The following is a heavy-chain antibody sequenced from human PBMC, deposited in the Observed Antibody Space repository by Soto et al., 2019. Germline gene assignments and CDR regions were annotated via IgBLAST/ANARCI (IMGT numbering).Heavy chain of an antibody. D-gene: IGHD6-13*01. CDR2: INSYGRST. CDR1: GFTFSNYW. Sequence: EVQLAESGGGLVQPGGSLRLSCAASGFTFSNYWMHWVRQAPGKGLVWVSRINSYGRSTNYADSVKGRFTISRDNAKNTLYMQMNSLSAEATAVYYCARDVGSSSTWFDPWGLGTLVTVSS. J-gene: IGHJ5*02. V-gene: IGHV3-74*01. CDR3: ARDVGSSSTWFDP.